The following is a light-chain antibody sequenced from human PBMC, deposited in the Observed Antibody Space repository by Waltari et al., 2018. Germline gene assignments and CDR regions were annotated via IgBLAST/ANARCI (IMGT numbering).Light chain of an antibody. V-gene: IGKV1-9*01. CDR2: AAS. CDR3: QQLNSYALT. Sequence: DIQLTQSPSFMSASVGDRVTITCRASQAISTYLAWYPQKPGTAPEVVISAASALQSGVPSRFSGSGSGTEFTLTISSLQPEDFATYYCQQLNSYALTFGGGAKVQIK. J-gene: IGKJ4*01. CDR1: QAISTY.